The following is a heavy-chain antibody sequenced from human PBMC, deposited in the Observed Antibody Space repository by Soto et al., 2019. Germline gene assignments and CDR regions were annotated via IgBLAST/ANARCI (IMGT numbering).Heavy chain of an antibody. CDR1: RGSLSSNAYN. CDR3: VSHHDYVSWTYHWAFGY. CDR2: MIYSGRT. Sequence: PSETLYLTWTLSRGSLSSNAYNWGWLRQPPGTALEWVGSMIYSGRTYYNPSLRSRVPISVDTSKNQFSLKLYPVTAADTAVYNCVSHHDYVSWTYHWAFGYWGHVTLVTVAS. J-gene: IGHJ4*01. D-gene: IGHD3-16*02. V-gene: IGHV4-39*01.